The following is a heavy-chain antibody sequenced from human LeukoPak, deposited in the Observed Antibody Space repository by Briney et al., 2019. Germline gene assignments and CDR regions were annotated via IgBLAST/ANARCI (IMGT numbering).Heavy chain of an antibody. CDR2: INHSGST. Sequence: SETLSLTCAVYGGSFSGYYWSWIRQPPGKGLEWIGEINHSGSTYYNPSLKSRVTISVDTSKNQFSLKLSSVTAADTAVYYCAREKPNYCSSTSCYTPENWFDPWGQGTLVTVSS. CDR3: AREKPNYCSSTSCYTPENWFDP. V-gene: IGHV4-34*09. J-gene: IGHJ5*02. D-gene: IGHD2-2*02. CDR1: GGSFSGYY.